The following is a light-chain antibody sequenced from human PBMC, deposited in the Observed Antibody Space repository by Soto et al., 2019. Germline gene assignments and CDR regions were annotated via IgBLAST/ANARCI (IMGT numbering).Light chain of an antibody. Sequence: DIQMTQSPSSLSASVGDRVTITCRASQRISTYLNWYQQKPGKAPKLLIYGASSLQSGVPSRFSGSGSGTGFTLTINSLQPEDFATYYCQQSSSFPWTFGQGTKVEIK. CDR1: QRISTY. CDR2: GAS. J-gene: IGKJ1*01. CDR3: QQSSSFPWT. V-gene: IGKV1-39*01.